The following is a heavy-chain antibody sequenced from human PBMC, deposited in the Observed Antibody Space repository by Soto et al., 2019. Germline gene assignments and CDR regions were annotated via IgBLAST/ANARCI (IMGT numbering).Heavy chain of an antibody. D-gene: IGHD6-6*01. Sequence: NPSETLSLTCAVSGYSISSGYYWGWIRQPPGKGLEWIGSIYHSGSTYYNPSLKSRVTISVDTSKNQFSLKLSSVTAADTAVYYCARAAYSSSSAGAWFDPWGQGTLVTVSS. J-gene: IGHJ5*02. CDR2: IYHSGST. CDR1: GYSISSGYY. V-gene: IGHV4-38-2*01. CDR3: ARAAYSSSSAGAWFDP.